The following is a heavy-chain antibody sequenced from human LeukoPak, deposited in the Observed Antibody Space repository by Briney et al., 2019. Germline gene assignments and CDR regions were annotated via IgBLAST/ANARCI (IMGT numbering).Heavy chain of an antibody. V-gene: IGHV3-21*01. CDR3: ASHSGYDIQKRDY. CDR1: GFTFSSYS. Sequence: GGPLRLSCAASGFTFSSYSMNWVRQAPGKGLEWVSSISSSSSYIYYADSVKGRFTISRDNAKNSLYLQMNSLRAEDTAVYYCASHSGYDIQKRDYWGQGTLVTVSS. CDR2: ISSSSSYI. D-gene: IGHD5-12*01. J-gene: IGHJ4*02.